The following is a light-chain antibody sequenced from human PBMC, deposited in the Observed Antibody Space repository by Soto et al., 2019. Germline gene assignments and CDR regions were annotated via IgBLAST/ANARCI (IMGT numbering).Light chain of an antibody. CDR2: GAS. Sequence: EIVLTQSPGTLSLSPGERATLSCRASQSVSSSYLAWYQQKPGQAPRLLIYGASSRATGIPDRFSGSGSGTDFTLTISRLEPADVAVYYCQQYGSSPPITFGPGTKVDIK. V-gene: IGKV3-20*01. J-gene: IGKJ3*01. CDR3: QQYGSSPPIT. CDR1: QSVSSSY.